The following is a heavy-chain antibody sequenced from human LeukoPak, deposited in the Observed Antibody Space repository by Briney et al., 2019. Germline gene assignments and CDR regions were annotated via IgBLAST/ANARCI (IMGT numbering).Heavy chain of an antibody. CDR2: VNPNSGDT. D-gene: IGHD6-19*01. Sequence: ASVKVSCKASGYTFTGYFMHWVRQAPGQGLEWMGSVNPNSGDTNYAQKLQGRVTMTTDTSTSTAYMELRSLRSDDTAVYYCARDGDSSGWYSAFDIWGQGTMVTVSS. CDR3: ARDGDSSGWYSAFDI. CDR1: GYTFTGYF. V-gene: IGHV1-2*02. J-gene: IGHJ3*02.